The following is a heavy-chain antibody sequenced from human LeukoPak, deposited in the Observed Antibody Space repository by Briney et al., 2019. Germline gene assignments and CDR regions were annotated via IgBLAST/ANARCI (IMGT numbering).Heavy chain of an antibody. V-gene: IGHV4-61*08. CDR1: GDPLSSHSGYT. Sequence: PSETLSLICTVSGDPLSSHSGYTWNWIRQAPGKGLECIGYVYYSGTTSYNPSVNSRVTISVDTTKNQFSLKLTSVTAADTAVYYCAREWSAFDYWGQGTLVTVSS. J-gene: IGHJ4*02. D-gene: IGHD3-3*01. CDR3: AREWSAFDY. CDR2: VYYSGTT.